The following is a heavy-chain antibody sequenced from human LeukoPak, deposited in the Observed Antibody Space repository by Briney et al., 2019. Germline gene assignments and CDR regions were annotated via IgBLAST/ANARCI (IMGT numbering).Heavy chain of an antibody. CDR2: IRNKANGYTT. V-gene: IGHV3-72*01. D-gene: IGHD3-10*01. CDR1: GFTFSPHY. Sequence: PGGSLRLSCATSGFTFSPHYMDWVRQSPGQGLEWEGLIRNKANGYTTVYAASVKGRFTISRDDSKNSVYLQTDSLKTEDTAVYYCGDLGSAGTDRWGQGTLVTVSS. CDR3: GDLGSAGTDR. J-gene: IGHJ5*02.